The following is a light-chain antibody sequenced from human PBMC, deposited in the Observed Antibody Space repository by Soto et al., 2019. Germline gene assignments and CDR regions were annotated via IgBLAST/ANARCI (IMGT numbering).Light chain of an antibody. CDR2: DAS. CDR3: QQYNNYWT. CDR1: QSISNW. Sequence: IQMTQSPSTLSASVGDRVTITCRASQSISNWLAWYQQKPGKAPKLLIYDASTLENGVPSRFSGSGSGTEFTLTISSLQPDDFATYYCQQYNNYWTFGQGSK. J-gene: IGKJ1*01. V-gene: IGKV1-5*01.